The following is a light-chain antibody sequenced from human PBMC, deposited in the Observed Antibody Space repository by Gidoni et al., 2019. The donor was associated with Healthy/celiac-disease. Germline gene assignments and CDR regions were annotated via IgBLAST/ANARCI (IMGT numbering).Light chain of an antibody. CDR2: DAS. J-gene: IGKJ5*01. Sequence: DIQMTQSPSSLSASVGDRVTITCQASQDISNYLNWYQQKQGKAPKLLIYDASNLETGVPSRFIGICSGTDFTFTISSLQPEDIATYYCQQYDNLLPTFGQGTRLEIK. CDR1: QDISNY. V-gene: IGKV1-33*01. CDR3: QQYDNLLPT.